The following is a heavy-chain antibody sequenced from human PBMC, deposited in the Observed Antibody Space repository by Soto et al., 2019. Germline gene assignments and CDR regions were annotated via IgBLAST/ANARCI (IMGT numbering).Heavy chain of an antibody. Sequence: ASVKVSFKVSGYTLSELSMHWVRQAPGKGLEWMGGFDPEDGETLYAQKFQGRVSMTEDTTTDTAYMELSSLTSEDTAVYYCTTGQRPLRFLEWLPRYYFDFWGQGTLVTVSS. J-gene: IGHJ4*02. CDR2: FDPEDGET. CDR3: TTGQRPLRFLEWLPRYYFDF. D-gene: IGHD3-3*01. CDR1: GYTLSELS. V-gene: IGHV1-24*01.